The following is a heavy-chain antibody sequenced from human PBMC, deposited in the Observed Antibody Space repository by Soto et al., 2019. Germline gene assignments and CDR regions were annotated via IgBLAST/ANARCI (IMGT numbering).Heavy chain of an antibody. D-gene: IGHD3-22*01. CDR2: IYWDDDK. J-gene: IGHJ4*02. CDR3: AHRKGYSDSSGYYYDLTFDY. CDR1: GFSLSTSGMC. Sequence: SGPTLVNPTQTLTLTCTFSGFSLSTSGMCVSWIRQPPGKALEWLALIYWDDDKRYSPSLKNRLTITKDNSKNQVVLKMTNMDPVDTATYYCAHRKGYSDSSGYYYDLTFDYWGQGILVTVSS. V-gene: IGHV2-5*08.